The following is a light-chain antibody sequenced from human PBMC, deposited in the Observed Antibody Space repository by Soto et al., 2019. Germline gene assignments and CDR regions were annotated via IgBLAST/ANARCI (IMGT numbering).Light chain of an antibody. CDR1: SSDVGSYNL. CDR3: CSYAGSSTWV. V-gene: IGLV2-23*02. J-gene: IGLJ3*02. CDR2: EVN. Sequence: QSVLTQPASVSGSPGQSITISCTGTSSDVGSYNLVSWYQQHPGRAPKLMIYEVNKRPSGVSNRFSGSQSANTASLTISGLQAEDEADYYCCSYAGSSTWVFGGGTKLTVL.